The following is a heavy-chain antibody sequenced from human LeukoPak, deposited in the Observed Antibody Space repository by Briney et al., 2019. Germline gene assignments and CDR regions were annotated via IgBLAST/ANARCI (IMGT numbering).Heavy chain of an antibody. CDR1: GFTFSSYW. V-gene: IGHV3-7*01. D-gene: IGHD3-3*01. J-gene: IGHJ4*02. CDR3: ARAPVFRGRFYYFDY. Sequence: PGGSLRLSCAASGFTFSSYWMSWVRQAPGKGLEWVANIKQDGSEKYYVDSVKGRFTISRDNAKNLLYLQMNSLRAEDTAVYYCARAPVFRGRFYYFDYWGQGTLVTVSS. CDR2: IKQDGSEK.